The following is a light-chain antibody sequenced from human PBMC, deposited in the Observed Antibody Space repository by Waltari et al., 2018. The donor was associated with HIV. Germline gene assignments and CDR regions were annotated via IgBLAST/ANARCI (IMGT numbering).Light chain of an antibody. CDR2: VRN. CDR1: SLRNYN. J-gene: IGLJ1*01. Sequence: SSELTQDPAVSVALGQTVRITCQGDSLRNYNASWYQQKPGQTPILVIYVRNSRPSVIPSRFPGSSSGNTASLTITGAQAEDEADYYWNSRDSSGNHGVFGTGTKVTVL. V-gene: IGLV3-19*01. CDR3: NSRDSSGNHGV.